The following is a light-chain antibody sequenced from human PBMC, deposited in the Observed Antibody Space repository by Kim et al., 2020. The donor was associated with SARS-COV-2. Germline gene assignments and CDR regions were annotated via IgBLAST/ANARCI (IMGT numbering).Light chain of an antibody. J-gene: IGLJ2*01. CDR1: SSNIGAGYD. Sequence: VTISCTESSSNIGAGYDVHSYQQLPGTAPKLLIYGNSNRPSGVPDRFSGSKSGTSASLAITGLQAEDEADYYCQSYDSSLSGPVVVGGGTQLTVL. CDR3: QSYDSSLSGPVV. V-gene: IGLV1-40*01. CDR2: GNS.